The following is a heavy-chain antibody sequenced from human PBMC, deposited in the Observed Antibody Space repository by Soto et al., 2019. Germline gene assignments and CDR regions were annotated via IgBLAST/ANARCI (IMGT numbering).Heavy chain of an antibody. V-gene: IGHV4-39*01. D-gene: IGHD3-3*01. CDR2: IYYSGST. CDR1: GGSISSSSYY. Sequence: SETLSLTCTVSGGSISSSSYYWGWIRQPPGKGLEWIGSIYYSGSTYYNPSLKSRVTISVDTSKNQFSLKLSSVTAADTAVYYCASTIFGVVTPYYYYYYMDVWGKGTTVTVSS. CDR3: ASTIFGVVTPYYYYYYMDV. J-gene: IGHJ6*03.